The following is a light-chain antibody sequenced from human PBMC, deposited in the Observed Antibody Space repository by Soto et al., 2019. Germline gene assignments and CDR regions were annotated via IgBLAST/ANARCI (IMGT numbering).Light chain of an antibody. Sequence: DIQMTQSPSSLSASVGDRVTITCRASQAISIDLAWYQQKPGKVPKVLIHAASTLQSGVRSSFSGSGSGTDFTLTISGLQPDDVATYYCQKCNIAPFTFGPGTKVDIK. J-gene: IGKJ3*01. CDR1: QAISID. CDR3: QKCNIAPFT. CDR2: AAS. V-gene: IGKV1-27*01.